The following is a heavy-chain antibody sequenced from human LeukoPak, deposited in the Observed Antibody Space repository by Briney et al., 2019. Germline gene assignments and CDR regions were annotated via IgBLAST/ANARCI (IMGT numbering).Heavy chain of an antibody. V-gene: IGHV4-39*07. CDR1: GGSVSSSSYY. Sequence: SETLSLTCTVSGGSVSSSSYYWAWIRQPPGKGLEWIGSIYYSGLTNYSPSLKSRVTISLDTSKNQFSLNINFVTAADTAVYYCARDVPGGRNDYWGQGTLVTVSS. CDR3: ARDVPGGRNDY. D-gene: IGHD3-16*01. J-gene: IGHJ4*02. CDR2: IYYSGLT.